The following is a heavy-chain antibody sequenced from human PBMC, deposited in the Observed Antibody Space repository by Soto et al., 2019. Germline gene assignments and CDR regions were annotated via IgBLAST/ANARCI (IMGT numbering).Heavy chain of an antibody. Sequence: PSQSMSLTWTLCSGSLSSGDYYWSWIRQPQGKGLEWIGCIYYSGSTYYNPSLKSRVTISVDTSKNQLSLKLSSVTAADSAVYYGARAGLYYGWFDPWGQGTLVTVSS. J-gene: IGHJ5*02. CDR3: ARAGLYYGWFDP. D-gene: IGHD3-22*01. CDR2: IYYSGST. V-gene: IGHV4-30-4*01. CDR1: SGSLSSGDYY.